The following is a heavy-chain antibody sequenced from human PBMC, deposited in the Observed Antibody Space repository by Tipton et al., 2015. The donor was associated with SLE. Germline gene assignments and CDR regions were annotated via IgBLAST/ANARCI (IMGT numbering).Heavy chain of an antibody. CDR1: GFTFSSYA. CDR2: ISYDGSNK. D-gene: IGHD2-2*02. J-gene: IGHJ6*03. Sequence: SLRLSCAASGFTFSSYAMHWVRQAPGKGLEWVAVISYDGSNKYYADSVKGRFTISRDNSKNTLYLRMNSLRAEDTAVYYCARGAPHCSSTSCYTDYYYYYMDVWGKGTTVTVSS. V-gene: IGHV3-30*04. CDR3: ARGAPHCSSTSCYTDYYYYYMDV.